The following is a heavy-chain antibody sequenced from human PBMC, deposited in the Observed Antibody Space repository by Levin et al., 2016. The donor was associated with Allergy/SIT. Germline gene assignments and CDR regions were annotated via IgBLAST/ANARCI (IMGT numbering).Heavy chain of an antibody. Sequence: GGSLRLSCAASGFTFSSYSMNWVRQAPGKGLEWVSYISSSGTTIYDADSVKGRFTISRDNAENSLYLQMNSLRAEDTAVYYCARGNSSGRGAFDIWGQGTMVTVSS. CDR3: ARGNSSGRGAFDI. D-gene: IGHD6-19*01. V-gene: IGHV3-48*01. CDR2: ISSSGTTI. J-gene: IGHJ3*02. CDR1: GFTFSSYS.